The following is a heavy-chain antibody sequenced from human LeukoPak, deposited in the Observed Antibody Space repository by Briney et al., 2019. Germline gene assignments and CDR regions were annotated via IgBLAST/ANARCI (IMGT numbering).Heavy chain of an antibody. CDR1: GLTFSSYG. J-gene: IGHJ4*02. D-gene: IGHD5-18*01. CDR3: AMGAMVLFY. CDR2: ISYDGSNK. V-gene: IGHV3-30*03. Sequence: PGRSLRLSCAASGLTFSSYGMHWVRQAPGKGLEWVAVISYDGSNKYYADSVKGRFTISRDNSKNTLYLQMNSLRAEDTAVYYCAMGAMVLFYWGQGTLVTVSS.